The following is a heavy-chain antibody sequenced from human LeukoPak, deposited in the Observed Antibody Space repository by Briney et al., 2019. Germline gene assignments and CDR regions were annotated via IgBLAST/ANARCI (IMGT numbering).Heavy chain of an antibody. J-gene: IGHJ6*02. V-gene: IGHV5-51*01. Sequence: RGESLKISCKGSGYSFISYWIGWVRQMPGKGLEWMGIIYPGDSDTRYSPSFQGQVTISADKSISTAYLQWSSLKASDTAMYYCARLRYCGGGSCYGMDVWGQGTTVTVSS. D-gene: IGHD2-15*01. CDR2: IYPGDSDT. CDR1: GYSFISYW. CDR3: ARLRYCGGGSCYGMDV.